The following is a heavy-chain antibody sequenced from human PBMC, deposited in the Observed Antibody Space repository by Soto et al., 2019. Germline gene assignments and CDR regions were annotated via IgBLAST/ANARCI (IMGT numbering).Heavy chain of an antibody. Sequence: GESLKISCKGSGYSFTSYWIGWVRQMPGKGLEWMGIIYPGDSDTRYSPSFQGQVTISADKSISTAYLQWSSLKASDTAMYYCASRSDGSGYSRYYYYYGMDVWGQGTTVTVSS. J-gene: IGHJ6*02. CDR1: GYSFTSYW. D-gene: IGHD3-22*01. CDR3: ASRSDGSGYSRYYYYYGMDV. CDR2: IYPGDSDT. V-gene: IGHV5-51*01.